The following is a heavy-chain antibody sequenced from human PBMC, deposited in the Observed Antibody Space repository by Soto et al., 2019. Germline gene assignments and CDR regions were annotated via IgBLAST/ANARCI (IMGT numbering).Heavy chain of an antibody. V-gene: IGHV4-39*01. J-gene: IGHJ4*02. Sequence: QVQLQESGPGLVKPSETLSLACTVSGDSITSSTYYWGWIRQPSGKGLEWIGSIYYSGSTYYNPSLNSRVTISVDTSSIHFSLKLISVTAADTAVYYCARQSYDSSDYFDYWGQGTLVTVSS. CDR1: GDSITSSTYY. CDR2: IYYSGST. CDR3: ARQSYDSSDYFDY. D-gene: IGHD3-22*01.